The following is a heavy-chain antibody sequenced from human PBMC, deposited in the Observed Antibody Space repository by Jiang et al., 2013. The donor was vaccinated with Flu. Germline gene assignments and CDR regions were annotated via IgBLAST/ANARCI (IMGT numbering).Heavy chain of an antibody. CDR1: GGSIRGYY. J-gene: IGHJ5*02. Sequence: LLKPSETLSLTCTVSGGSIRGYYWSWIRQSPGKGLEWIAYIYDIETTYYNPSLKSRVTISADTSKNQFSLRLNSLTAADTAVYFCARHSGPNSVLFWFRPWGQGTLVTVSS. CDR2: IYDIETT. V-gene: IGHV4-59*08. D-gene: IGHD5/OR15-5a*01. CDR3: ARHSGPNSVLFWFRP.